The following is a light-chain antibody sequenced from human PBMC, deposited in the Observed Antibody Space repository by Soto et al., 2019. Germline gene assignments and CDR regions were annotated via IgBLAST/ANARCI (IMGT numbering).Light chain of an antibody. J-gene: IGKJ5*01. Sequence: EIVLTQSPGTLSLSPGKRATLSCRASQSVSRNYLAWYRQRPGQAPRLLIYGASSRATGIPDRFSGSGSGTDFTLTISRLEPEDFAVYYCQQYDSSPITFGQGTRLEIK. CDR2: GAS. V-gene: IGKV3-20*01. CDR1: QSVSRNY. CDR3: QQYDSSPIT.